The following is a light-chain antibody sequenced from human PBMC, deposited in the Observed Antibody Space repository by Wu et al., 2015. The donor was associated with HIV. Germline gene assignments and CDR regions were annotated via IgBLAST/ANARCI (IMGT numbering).Light chain of an antibody. Sequence: EIVLTQSPATLSLSPGERATLSCRASQSVSSNLAWYQQKPGQAPRLLIYGASTRATGIPARFSGSGSGTEFTLTISSMQSEDFAVYYCQQYNNWPPITFGGGTKVEIK. CDR1: QSVSSN. CDR3: QQYNNWPPIT. V-gene: IGKV3-15*01. J-gene: IGKJ4*01. CDR2: GAS.